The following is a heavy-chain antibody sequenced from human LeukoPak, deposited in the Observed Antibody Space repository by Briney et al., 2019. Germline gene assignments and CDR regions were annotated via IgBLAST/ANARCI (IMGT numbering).Heavy chain of an antibody. D-gene: IGHD3-22*01. CDR1: GYTLTELS. CDR3: ATPHYDSSGYFVY. CDR2: FDPEDGET. J-gene: IGHJ4*02. V-gene: IGHV1-24*01. Sequence: AASVKVSCKVSGYTLTELSMHWVRQAPGNGLEWMGGFDPEDGETIYAQKFQGRVTMTEDTSTDTAYMELSSLRSEDTAVYYCATPHYDSSGYFVYWGQGTLVTVAS.